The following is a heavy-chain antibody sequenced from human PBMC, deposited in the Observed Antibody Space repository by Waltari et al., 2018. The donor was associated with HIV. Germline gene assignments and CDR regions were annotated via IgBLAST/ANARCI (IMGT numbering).Heavy chain of an antibody. Sequence: QVQLPESGPGLVRPSETLSLNCPVSGYAIRCGFYWAWPRGPRGEVLEWIGSMFHSGSTYYNPSLKSRVTMSIDVTKNRISLNLKSVTATDTALYYCARAQENSGGLAFQLWGLGTLVTVSS. CDR3: ARAQENSGGLAFQL. CDR2: MFHSGST. D-gene: IGHD2-15*01. CDR1: GYAIRCGFY. V-gene: IGHV4-38-2*02. J-gene: IGHJ1*01.